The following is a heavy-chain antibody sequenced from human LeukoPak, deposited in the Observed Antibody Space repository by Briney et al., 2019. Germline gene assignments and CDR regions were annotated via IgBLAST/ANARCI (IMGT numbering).Heavy chain of an antibody. J-gene: IGHJ6*02. CDR1: GFTFSSYA. D-gene: IGHD2-2*01. Sequence: GGSLRLSCAASGFTFSSYAMSWVRQAPGKGLEWGSDISGSGGSTYYADSVKGRFTISRDNSKNTLYLQMNSLRAEDTAVYYCARGGYCSSTSCAPYYYYGMDVWGQGTTVTVSS. CDR2: ISGSGGST. CDR3: ARGGYCSSTSCAPYYYYGMDV. V-gene: IGHV3-23*01.